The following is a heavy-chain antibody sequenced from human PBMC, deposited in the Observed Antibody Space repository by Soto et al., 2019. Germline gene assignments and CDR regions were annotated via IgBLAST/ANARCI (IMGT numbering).Heavy chain of an antibody. CDR1: GYSFTSYW. CDR2: IDPSDSYT. V-gene: IGHV5-10-1*01. J-gene: IGHJ6*02. Sequence: GESLKISCKGSGYSFTSYWIGWVRQMPGKGLEWMGRIDPSDSYTNYSPSFQGHVTISADKSISTAYLQWSSLKASDTAMYYCARLGGGCSGGSCYYYYGMDVWGQGTTVTVSS. CDR3: ARLGGGCSGGSCYYYYGMDV. D-gene: IGHD2-15*01.